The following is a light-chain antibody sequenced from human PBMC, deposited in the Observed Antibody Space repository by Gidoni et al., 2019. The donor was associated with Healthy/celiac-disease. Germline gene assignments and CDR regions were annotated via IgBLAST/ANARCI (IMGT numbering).Light chain of an antibody. V-gene: IGKV3-11*01. CDR3: QQRSNWPPWT. J-gene: IGKJ1*01. CDR2: DAS. Sequence: ERVLTQPPATLSLSPGERATLSCRASQSVSSYLAWYQQKPGQAPRLLIYDASNRATGIPARFSGSGSGTDFTLTISSLEPEDFAVYYCQQRSNWPPWTFXQXTKVEIK. CDR1: QSVSSY.